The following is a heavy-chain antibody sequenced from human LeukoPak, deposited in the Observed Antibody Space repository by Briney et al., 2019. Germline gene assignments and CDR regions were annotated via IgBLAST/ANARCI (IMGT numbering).Heavy chain of an antibody. CDR3: AKGGLGYCSSTSCYRGGAFGY. D-gene: IGHD2-2*02. Sequence: GSLRLSCAASGFTFSSYWMSWVRQAPGKGLEWVSAISGSGGSTYYADSVKGRFTISRDNSKNTLYLQMNSLRAEDTAVYYCAKGGLGYCSSTSCYRGGAFGYWGQGTLVTVSS. CDR2: ISGSGGST. V-gene: IGHV3-23*01. J-gene: IGHJ4*02. CDR1: GFTFSSYW.